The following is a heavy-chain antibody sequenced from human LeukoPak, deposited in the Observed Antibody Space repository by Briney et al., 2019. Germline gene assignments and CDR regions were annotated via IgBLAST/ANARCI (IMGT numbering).Heavy chain of an antibody. D-gene: IGHD1-26*01. CDR1: GFIFSSYW. V-gene: IGHV3-7*02. CDR2: IKQDGSER. CDR3: GKGGSLFHY. Sequence: GGSLRLSCAASGFIFSSYWMSWVRQAPGKGLEWVANIKQDGSERYYVDSVKGRFTISRDNAKNSLYLQMNSLRAEDTAVYYCGKGGSLFHYWGQGTLVTVSS. J-gene: IGHJ4*02.